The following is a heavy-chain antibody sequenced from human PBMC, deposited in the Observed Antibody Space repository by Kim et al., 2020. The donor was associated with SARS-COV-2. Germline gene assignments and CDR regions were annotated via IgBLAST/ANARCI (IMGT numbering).Heavy chain of an antibody. Sequence: SETLSLTCAVYGGSFSGYYWSWIRQPPGKGLEWIGEINHSGSTNYNPSLKSRVTISVDTSKNQFSLKLSSVTAADTAVYYCARWYSDGYGQPFDYWRQGTLLTVSS. J-gene: IGHJ4*02. CDR1: GGSFSGYY. CDR3: ARWYSDGYGQPFDY. V-gene: IGHV4-34*01. D-gene: IGHD5-18*01. CDR2: INHSGST.